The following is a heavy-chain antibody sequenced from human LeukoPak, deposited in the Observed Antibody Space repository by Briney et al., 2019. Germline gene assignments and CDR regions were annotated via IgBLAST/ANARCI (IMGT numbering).Heavy chain of an antibody. CDR2: INTNTGNP. CDR1: GYTFTSYA. J-gene: IGHJ3*02. Sequence: GASVKVSCKASGYTFTSYAMNWVRQAPGQGLEWMGWINTNTGNPTYAQGFTGRFVFSLDTSVSTAYLQISSLKAEDTAVYYCARDQWPYNWNGGDAFDIWGQGTMVTVSS. V-gene: IGHV7-4-1*02. D-gene: IGHD1-20*01. CDR3: ARDQWPYNWNGGDAFDI.